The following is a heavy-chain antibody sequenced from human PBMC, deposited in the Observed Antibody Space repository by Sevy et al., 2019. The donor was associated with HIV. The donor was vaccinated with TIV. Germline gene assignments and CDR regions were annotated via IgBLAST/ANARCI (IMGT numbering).Heavy chain of an antibody. CDR3: ARYRVAGNFDY. J-gene: IGHJ4*02. CDR1: GGSFSGYY. V-gene: IGHV4-34*01. Sequence: SETLSLTCAVYGGSFSGYYWSWIRQPPGKGLEWVGEINHSGSTNYNPSLKSRVTISVDTSKNQFSLKPSSVTAADTAVYYCARYRVAGNFDYWGQGTLVTVSS. CDR2: INHSGST. D-gene: IGHD6-19*01.